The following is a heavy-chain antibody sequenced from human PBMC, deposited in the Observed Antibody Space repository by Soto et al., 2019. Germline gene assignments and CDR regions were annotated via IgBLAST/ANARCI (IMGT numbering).Heavy chain of an antibody. CDR3: ARSDGGSSWSSTFDY. CDR1: GYSFTSYW. CDR2: IYPGDSDT. D-gene: IGHD6-13*01. J-gene: IGHJ4*02. Sequence: GESLKISCKGSGYSFTSYWIAWVRQMPGKGLEWMGIIYPGDSDTRYSPSFQGQVTISADKSISTAYLHWSSLKASDTAMYFWARSDGGSSWSSTFDYWGQGTLVTVSS. V-gene: IGHV5-51*01.